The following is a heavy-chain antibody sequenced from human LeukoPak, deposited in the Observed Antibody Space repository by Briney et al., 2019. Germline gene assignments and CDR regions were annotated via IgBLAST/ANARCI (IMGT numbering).Heavy chain of an antibody. CDR1: GGSFSGYY. J-gene: IGHJ5*02. D-gene: IGHD5-18*01. V-gene: IGHV4-34*01. CDR2: INHSGST. Sequence: SSETLSLTCAVHGGSFSGYYWIWIRQPPGKGLEWIGEINHSGSTNYNPSLKSRVTISVDTSKNQFSLKLSSVTAADTAVYYCARLTLDTAMAPNWFDPWGQGTLVTVSS. CDR3: ARLTLDTAMAPNWFDP.